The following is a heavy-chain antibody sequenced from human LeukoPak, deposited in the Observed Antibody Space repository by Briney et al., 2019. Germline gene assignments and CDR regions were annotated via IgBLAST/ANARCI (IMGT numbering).Heavy chain of an antibody. J-gene: IGHJ6*03. CDR2: IYTSGST. Sequence: SETLSLTCTVSGGSISSYYWSWIRQPAEKGLEWIGRIYTSGSTNYNPSLKSRVTMSVDTSKNQFSLKLSSVTAADTAVYYCARDLPNRIFGVVINPDYYYYYMDVWGKGTTVTVSS. D-gene: IGHD3-3*02. V-gene: IGHV4-4*07. CDR3: ARDLPNRIFGVVINPDYYYYYMDV. CDR1: GGSISSYY.